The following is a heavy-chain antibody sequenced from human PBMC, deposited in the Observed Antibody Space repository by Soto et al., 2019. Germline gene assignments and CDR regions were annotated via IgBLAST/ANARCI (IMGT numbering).Heavy chain of an antibody. J-gene: IGHJ6*02. Sequence: QVQLVQSGAEVKMPGSSVRVSCKASGGSFSKYGISWVRQAPGQGLEWMGGILPMFGIGNYAEKFLGRVTITADEPASTSHMDLSSIRSENSAVYFCARGYRENYFYAIDVWGQGTTVTVSS. D-gene: IGHD1-26*01. CDR3: ARGYRENYFYAIDV. V-gene: IGHV1-69*01. CDR2: ILPMFGIG. CDR1: GGSFSKYG.